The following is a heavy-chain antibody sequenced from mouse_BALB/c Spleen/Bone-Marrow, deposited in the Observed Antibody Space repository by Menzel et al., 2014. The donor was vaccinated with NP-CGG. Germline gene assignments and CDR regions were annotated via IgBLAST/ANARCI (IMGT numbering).Heavy chain of an antibody. D-gene: IGHD1-2*01. J-gene: IGHJ3*01. V-gene: IGHV7-3*02. CDR2: IRNKANGYTT. CDR3: ARDIGLRLRFAY. CDR1: GFTFTDYY. Sequence: EVKLVESGGGLVQPGGSLRLSCVTSGFTFTDYYMSWVRQPPGKALEWLGFIRNKANGYTTEYSASVKGRFTISRDNSQSILYLQMNTLRAEDSATYYCARDIGLRLRFAYWGQGTLVTVSA.